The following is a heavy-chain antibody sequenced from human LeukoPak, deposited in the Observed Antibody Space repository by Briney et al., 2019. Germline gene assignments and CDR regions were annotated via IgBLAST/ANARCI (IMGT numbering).Heavy chain of an antibody. V-gene: IGHV3-21*01. J-gene: IGHJ3*02. CDR1: GFTFSSYR. Sequence: PGGSLRLCCAASGFTFSSYRMNWVRHAPGKGLEGVSSISSGSSYIYYADSVKGRFTISRDNAKNSLSLQMNSLRAEDTAVYYCARDNRGTDDAFDIWGQGTMVTVSS. D-gene: IGHD3-10*01. CDR3: ARDNRGTDDAFDI. CDR2: ISSGSSYI.